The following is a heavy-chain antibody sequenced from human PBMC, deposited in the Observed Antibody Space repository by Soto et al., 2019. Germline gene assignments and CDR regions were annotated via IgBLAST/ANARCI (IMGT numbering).Heavy chain of an antibody. D-gene: IGHD2-2*01. V-gene: IGHV4-4*07. CDR2: IYTSGST. Sequence: QVQLQESGPGLLKPSETLSLTCTVSGGSISSYYWSWIRQPAGKGLEWIGRIYTSGSTNYNPSLKSRVTMSVDTSENQFSLTLSSVTAADTAVYYCARACSSNSCSAVFDYWGQGTLVTVSS. CDR3: ARACSSNSCSAVFDY. J-gene: IGHJ4*02. CDR1: GGSISSYY.